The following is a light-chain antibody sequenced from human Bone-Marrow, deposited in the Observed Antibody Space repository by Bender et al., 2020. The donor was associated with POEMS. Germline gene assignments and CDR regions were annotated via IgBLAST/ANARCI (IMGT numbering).Light chain of an antibody. V-gene: IGLV3-1*01. J-gene: IGLJ1*01. CDR1: QWGDKF. Sequence: SYELTQPPSVSVSPGQTATITCSGDQWGDKFASWYQQKSGQSPVLLIYHDTKRPSGVPDRFSGSKSGTSASLTISGLQAEDEADYYCSSYTISSTPWVFGTGTKVTVL. CDR3: SSYTISSTPWV. CDR2: HDT.